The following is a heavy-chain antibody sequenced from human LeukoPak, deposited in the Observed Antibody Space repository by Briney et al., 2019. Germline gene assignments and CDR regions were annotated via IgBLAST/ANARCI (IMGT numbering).Heavy chain of an antibody. CDR3: ARARFLEWLFFDY. D-gene: IGHD3-3*01. Sequence: PSQTLSLTCTVSGGSISSGDYYWSWIRQPPGKGLEWIGYIYYSGSTYYNPSLKSRVTISVDTSKNQCSLKLSSVTAADTAVYYCARARFLEWLFFDYWGQGTLVTVSS. CDR1: GGSISSGDYY. V-gene: IGHV4-30-4*08. J-gene: IGHJ4*02. CDR2: IYYSGST.